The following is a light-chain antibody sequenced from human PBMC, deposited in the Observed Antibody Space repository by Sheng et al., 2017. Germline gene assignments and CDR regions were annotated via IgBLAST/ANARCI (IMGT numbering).Light chain of an antibody. J-gene: IGLJ2*01. CDR3: SSYAGSNNLV. Sequence: QSALTQPPSASGSPGQSVTISCTGTSSDVGGYNYVSWYQQHPGKAPKLMIYEVSXRPSGVPDRFSGSKSGNTASLTVSGLQAEDEADYYCSSYAGSNNLVFGGGTKLTVL. V-gene: IGLV2-8*01. CDR2: EVS. CDR1: SSDVGGYNY.